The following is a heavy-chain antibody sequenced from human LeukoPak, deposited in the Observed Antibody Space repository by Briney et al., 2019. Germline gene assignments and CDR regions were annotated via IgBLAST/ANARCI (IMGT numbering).Heavy chain of an antibody. CDR2: ICLEGTT. V-gene: IGHV3-23*01. J-gene: IGHJ4*02. Sequence: GGSLRLSCAASGFTFSTYGMNWVRQAPGKGLEWGSGICLEGTTYYADSVKGRFAISRDNSKNTLSLPMNSLRPEDTAVYHCAKGRGYDFWSGYFDYCGQGTLVTVSS. D-gene: IGHD3-3*01. CDR1: GFTFSTYG. CDR3: AKGRGYDFWSGYFDY.